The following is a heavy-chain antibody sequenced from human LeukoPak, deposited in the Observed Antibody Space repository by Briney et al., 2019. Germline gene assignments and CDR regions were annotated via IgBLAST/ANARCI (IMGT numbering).Heavy chain of an antibody. CDR2: IYYSGST. Sequence: SETRSLTCTVSGGSISSSSYYWGWIRQPPGKGLEWIGNIYYSGSTYYNPSLKRRITISVDTSKNQFSLKLSSVTAADTAVYYCARRGAWLAIDYWGQGTLVTVSS. J-gene: IGHJ4*02. V-gene: IGHV4-39*01. D-gene: IGHD6-19*01. CDR1: GGSISSSSYY. CDR3: ARRGAWLAIDY.